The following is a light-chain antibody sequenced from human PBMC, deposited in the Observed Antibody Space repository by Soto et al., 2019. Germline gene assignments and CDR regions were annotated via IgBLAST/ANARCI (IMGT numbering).Light chain of an antibody. CDR2: AAS. V-gene: IGKV3-20*01. CDR1: PSVSRNY. CDR3: QQYGYSPIT. Sequence: LVLTPSYGTLSFSPGARARLSCRAGPSVSRNYLGRSRPNRGQGPRVLIYAASSRATGIPDRVSGSVSGTDRTLTIDGLEPEDCVVYYCQQYGYSPITFGQGTRLDI. J-gene: IGKJ5*01.